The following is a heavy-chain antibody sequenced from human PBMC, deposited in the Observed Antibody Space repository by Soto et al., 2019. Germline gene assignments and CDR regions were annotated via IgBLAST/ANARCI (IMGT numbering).Heavy chain of an antibody. D-gene: IGHD3-3*01. Sequence: GGSLRLSCAASGFTFDDYAMHWVRQAPGKGLEWVSGISWNSGSIGYADSVKGRFTISRDNSKNSLYLQMNSLRAEDTAVYYCARDSPAGLRFLECLSDSFDYWGQGTLVTVS. CDR3: ARDSPAGLRFLECLSDSFDY. CDR1: GFTFDDYA. V-gene: IGHV3-9*01. J-gene: IGHJ4*02. CDR2: ISWNSGSI.